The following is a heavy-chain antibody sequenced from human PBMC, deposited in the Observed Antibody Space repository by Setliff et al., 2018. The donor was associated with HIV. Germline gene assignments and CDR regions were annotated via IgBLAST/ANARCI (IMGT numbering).Heavy chain of an antibody. CDR3: VRYDVYEYGYQVFDI. V-gene: IGHV5-51*01. D-gene: IGHD5-12*01. Sequence: GESLKISCKASGYSFSNYWIGWVRQMPGKGLEWMGIIYPGDSDTRYSPSFQGQVTISADKSISTAYLQWSSLKASDTATYYCVRYDVYEYGYQVFDIWGQGTTVTVSS. J-gene: IGHJ3*02. CDR2: IYPGDSDT. CDR1: GYSFSNYW.